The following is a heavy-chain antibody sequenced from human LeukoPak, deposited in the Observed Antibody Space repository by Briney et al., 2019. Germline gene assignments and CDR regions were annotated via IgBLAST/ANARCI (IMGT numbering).Heavy chain of an antibody. J-gene: IGHJ3*02. Sequence: WGPLSLPCAASGFTVRSNYMSWVGQAPGKGLKWFSAISGSGGSTYYADSVKGRFTISRDNSKNTLYLQMNSLRAEDTAVYYCAKDRNYYDSSGDRLAAFDIWGQGTMVTVSS. CDR2: ISGSGGST. CDR1: GFTVRSNY. CDR3: AKDRNYYDSSGDRLAAFDI. V-gene: IGHV3-23*01. D-gene: IGHD3-22*01.